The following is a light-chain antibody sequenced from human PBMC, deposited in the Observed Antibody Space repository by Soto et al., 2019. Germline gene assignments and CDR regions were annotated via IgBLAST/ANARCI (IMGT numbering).Light chain of an antibody. CDR1: QSVSSSY. CDR3: QRYGSSPQDT. V-gene: IGKV3-20*01. CDR2: GAS. J-gene: IGKJ1*01. Sequence: EIVLTQSPGTLSLSPGERATISCRASQSVSSSYLAWYQQKPGQAPRLLIYGASSRATGIPDRFSGSGSGTDFTLTISSLEPEDFAVYYCQRYGSSPQDTFGQGTKVDIK.